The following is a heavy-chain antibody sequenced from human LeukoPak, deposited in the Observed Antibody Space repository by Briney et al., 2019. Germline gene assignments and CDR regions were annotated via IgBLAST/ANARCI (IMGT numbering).Heavy chain of an antibody. V-gene: IGHV4-59*01. CDR1: GGSISSYY. J-gene: IGHJ4*02. CDR2: IYYSGST. Sequence: PSETLSLTCTVSGGSISSYYWSWIRQPPGKGLEWIGYIYYSGSTNYNPSLKSRVTISVDTSKNQFSLKLSSVTAADTAVYYCARAQAPLWSGYYHFDYWGQGTLVTVSS. D-gene: IGHD3-3*01. CDR3: ARAQAPLWSGYYHFDY.